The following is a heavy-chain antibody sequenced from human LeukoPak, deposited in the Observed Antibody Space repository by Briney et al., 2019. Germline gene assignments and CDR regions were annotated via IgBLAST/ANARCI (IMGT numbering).Heavy chain of an antibody. Sequence: PSETLSLTCTVSGGSISTYYWNWIRQPPGKGLEWIGYIYHSGSTNYNPSLQSRVTLSVDTSKNQFSLNLNSVTAADTAVYYCARGGAARLHLQNWGQGTLVTVSS. CDR2: IYHSGST. D-gene: IGHD6-6*01. CDR1: GGSISTYY. J-gene: IGHJ1*01. CDR3: ARGGAARLHLQN. V-gene: IGHV4-59*01.